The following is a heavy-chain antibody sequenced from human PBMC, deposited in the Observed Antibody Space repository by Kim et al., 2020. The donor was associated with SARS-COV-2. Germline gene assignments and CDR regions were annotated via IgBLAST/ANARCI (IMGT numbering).Heavy chain of an antibody. CDR3: ARGKGSGRGSDY. V-gene: IGHV1-3*01. D-gene: IGHD3-10*01. Sequence: KYSQKFQGRVTITRDTSASTAYMELSSLRSEDTAVYYCARGKGSGRGSDYWGQGTLVTVSS. J-gene: IGHJ4*02.